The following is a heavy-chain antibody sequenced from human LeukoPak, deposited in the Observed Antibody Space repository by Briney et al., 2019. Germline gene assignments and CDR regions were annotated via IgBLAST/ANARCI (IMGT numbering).Heavy chain of an antibody. CDR2: IYYSGNT. D-gene: IGHD3-10*01. CDR1: SGSITNYY. CDR3: ARGALLWFGDRMEYYFDY. V-gene: IGHV4-59*01. J-gene: IGHJ4*02. Sequence: SETLSLTCTVSSGSITNYYWSWIRQPPGKGLEWIGFIYYSGNTNYNTSLKSRVTISVDTSKNQFSLKLSSMTAADTAVYYCARGALLWFGDRMEYYFDYWGQGTLLTVSS.